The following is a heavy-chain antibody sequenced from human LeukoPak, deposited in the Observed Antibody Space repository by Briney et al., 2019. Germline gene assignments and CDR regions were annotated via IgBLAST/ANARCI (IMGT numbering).Heavy chain of an antibody. V-gene: IGHV4-59*01. Sequence: PSETLSLTCTVSGGSISSYYWSWIRQPPGKGLECIGNIYNSGSTNYNPSLKSRVTISADTSKNQFSLKLSSVTAADTAVYYCARGRYYDSSGYFGHYFDYWGQGTLVTVSS. D-gene: IGHD3-22*01. CDR1: GGSISSYY. CDR3: ARGRYYDSSGYFGHYFDY. CDR2: IYNSGST. J-gene: IGHJ4*02.